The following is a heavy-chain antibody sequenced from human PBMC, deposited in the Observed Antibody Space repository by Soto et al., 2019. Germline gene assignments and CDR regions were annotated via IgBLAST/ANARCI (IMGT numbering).Heavy chain of an antibody. CDR2: ISASSTI. V-gene: IGHV3-48*02. D-gene: IGHD5-12*01. CDR1: GFPFITYS. J-gene: IGHJ4*02. CDR3: VRGQNRGYDWLWD. Sequence: EVQLLESGGGLVQPGGSLRLSCATSGFPFITYSMNWVRQAPGKGLEWVSYISASSTIYYADSVKGRFTISRDNAKNSLYLHMNSLRDEDTAVYYCVRGQNRGYDWLWDWGQGTLVTVSS.